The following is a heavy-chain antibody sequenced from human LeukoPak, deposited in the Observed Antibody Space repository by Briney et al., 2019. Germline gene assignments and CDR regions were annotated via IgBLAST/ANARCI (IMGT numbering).Heavy chain of an antibody. D-gene: IGHD3-22*01. CDR2: IYYSGNT. V-gene: IGHV4-39*01. CDR3: ARLHYYDSSGYYPRYY. CDR1: DGSISSSSYY. J-gene: IGHJ4*02. Sequence: PSETLSLTCIVSDGSISSSSYYWGWIRQPPGKGLEWIGSIYYSGNTYYNPSLKSRVTISVDTSKNQFSLKLSSVTAADTAVYYCARLHYYDSSGYYPRYYWGQGTLVTVSS.